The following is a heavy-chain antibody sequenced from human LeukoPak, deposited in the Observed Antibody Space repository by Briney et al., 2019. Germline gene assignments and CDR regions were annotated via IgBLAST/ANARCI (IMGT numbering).Heavy chain of an antibody. D-gene: IGHD3-9*01. CDR2: INPNSGGT. J-gene: IGHJ5*02. Sequence: ASVKVSCKASGYTFTDYYMHWVRQAPGQGLEWMAWINPNSGGTNYAQKFQGRITVTRDTSIGTVHMELSSLNSDDTAVYYCARDLTNSKINWFDPWGQGTLVTVSS. V-gene: IGHV1-2*02. CDR1: GYTFTDYY. CDR3: ARDLTNSKINWFDP.